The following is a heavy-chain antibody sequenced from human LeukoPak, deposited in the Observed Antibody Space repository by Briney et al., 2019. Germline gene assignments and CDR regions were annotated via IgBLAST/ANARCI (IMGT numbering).Heavy chain of an antibody. CDR2: IYHSGST. D-gene: IGHD3-10*01. CDR3: ARGRWGGNAFDI. CDR1: GYSISSGYY. J-gene: IGHJ3*02. V-gene: IGHV4-38-2*02. Sequence: SETLSLTCTVSGYSISSGYYWGWIRQPPGKGLEWIGSIYHSGSTYYNPSLKSRVTISEDTSKNQFSLKMTSVTAADTAVYYCARGRWGGNAFDIWGQGTMVTVSS.